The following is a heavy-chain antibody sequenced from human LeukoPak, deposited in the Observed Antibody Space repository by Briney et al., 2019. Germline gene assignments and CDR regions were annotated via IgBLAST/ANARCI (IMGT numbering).Heavy chain of an antibody. D-gene: IGHD1-14*01. V-gene: IGHV4-39*07. J-gene: IGHJ4*02. Sequence: PSETLSLTCSVSGVSIGSSLYFWGWIRQPPGKGLEWIGSVYYTGTTYYKSSLKSRVTISVDTSKDQFSLKLNSVTAADTAVYYCVKDRGNHVTDYWGQGTLVTVSS. CDR3: VKDRGNHVTDY. CDR1: GVSIGSSLYF. CDR2: VYYTGTT.